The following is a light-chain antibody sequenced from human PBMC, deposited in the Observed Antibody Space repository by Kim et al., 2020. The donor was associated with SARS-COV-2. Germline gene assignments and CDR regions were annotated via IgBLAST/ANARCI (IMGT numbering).Light chain of an antibody. CDR3: QQRSNWPPALT. J-gene: IGKJ4*01. CDR2: DAS. CDR1: QSVSTY. Sequence: PGERATLPCRASQSVSTYWAWYQQKPGQAPRLLIYDASNRATGIPDRFSGSGSGTDFTLTISSLESEDFAVYYCQQRSNWPPALTFGGGTKVDIK. V-gene: IGKV3-11*01.